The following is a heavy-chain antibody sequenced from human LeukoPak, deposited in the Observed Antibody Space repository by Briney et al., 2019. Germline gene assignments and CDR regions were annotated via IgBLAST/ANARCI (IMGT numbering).Heavy chain of an antibody. V-gene: IGHV4-39*01. CDR1: GGSISSSRYS. D-gene: IGHD5-18*01. J-gene: IGHJ4*02. Sequence: SETLSLTCTVSGGSISSSRYSWGWIRQPPGKGLEWIGTIYDSGSTYYNPSLKSRVTISVDTSKNQFSLRLSSVTAADTAVYYCARVGFGGYSYGYDDFWGQGTLVTVSS. CDR3: ARVGFGGYSYGYDDF. CDR2: IYDSGST.